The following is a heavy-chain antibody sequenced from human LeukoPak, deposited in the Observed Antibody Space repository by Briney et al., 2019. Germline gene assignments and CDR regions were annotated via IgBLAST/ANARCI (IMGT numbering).Heavy chain of an antibody. CDR3: ASHIAVAGPTNWFDP. D-gene: IGHD6-19*01. CDR1: GGSISSYY. V-gene: IGHV4-34*01. J-gene: IGHJ5*02. Sequence: SETLSLTCTVSGGSISSYYWSWIRQPPGKGLEWIGEINHSGSTNYNPSLKSRVTISVDTSKNQFSLKLSSVTAADTAVYYCASHIAVAGPTNWFDPWGQGTLVTVSS. CDR2: INHSGST.